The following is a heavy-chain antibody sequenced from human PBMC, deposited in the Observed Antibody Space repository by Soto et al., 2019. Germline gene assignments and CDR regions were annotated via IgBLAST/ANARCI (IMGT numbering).Heavy chain of an antibody. CDR2: INAYNGNT. V-gene: IGHV1-18*04. CDR3: AVYCSGGSCPGMDV. J-gene: IGHJ6*02. Sequence: GASVKVSCKASGYTFTSYYMHWVRQAPGQGLEWMGRINAYNGNTNYAQKLQGRVTMTTDTSTSTAYMELRSLRSDVTAVYYCAVYCSGGSCPGMDVWGQGTTVTVSS. CDR1: GYTFTSYY. D-gene: IGHD2-15*01.